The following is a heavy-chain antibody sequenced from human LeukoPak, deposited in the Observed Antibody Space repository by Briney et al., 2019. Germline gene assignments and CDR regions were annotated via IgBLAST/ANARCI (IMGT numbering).Heavy chain of an antibody. V-gene: IGHV3-66*01. J-gene: IGHJ4*02. D-gene: IGHD3-22*01. CDR1: GFTVSSNY. CDR2: IYSGGST. Sequence: QTGGSLRLSCAASGFTVSSNYMSWVRQAPGKGLEWVSVIYSGGSTYYADSVKGRFTISRDNSKNMMYLQMNSLRAEDTAIYYCAKRSSTSSGYFDLWGWGTLVTVSS. CDR3: AKRSSTSSGYFDL.